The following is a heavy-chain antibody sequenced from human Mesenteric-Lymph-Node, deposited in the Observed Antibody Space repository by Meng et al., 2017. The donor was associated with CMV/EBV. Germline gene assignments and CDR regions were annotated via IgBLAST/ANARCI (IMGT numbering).Heavy chain of an antibody. Sequence: GGSLRLSCAASGFTVSSDYMSWVRQAPGKGLEWVSIIYSGGSTYYADSVKGRFTISRDNSKNTLYLQMNSLRAEDTAVYYCAKDLGEQLVDTDYYYYGMDVWGQGTTVTVSS. D-gene: IGHD5-18*01. V-gene: IGHV3-53*01. J-gene: IGHJ6*02. CDR2: IYSGGST. CDR3: AKDLGEQLVDTDYYYYGMDV. CDR1: GFTVSSDY.